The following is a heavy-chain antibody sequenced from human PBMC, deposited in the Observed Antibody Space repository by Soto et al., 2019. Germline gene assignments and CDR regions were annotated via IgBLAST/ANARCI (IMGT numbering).Heavy chain of an antibody. CDR2: IYPGDSET. V-gene: IGHV5-51*01. J-gene: IGHJ4*02. CDR3: FILYGAERRGFDY. CDR1: GYNFTKNW. Sequence: PGESLKISCRGPGYNFTKNWIGWVRQMPGKGLEWMGIIYPGDSETRYSPCFQGQVTISFDKSKNTAYLHWSSLKAPDPAIYYCFILYGAERRGFDYWGPGTLVTVSS. D-gene: IGHD2-8*01.